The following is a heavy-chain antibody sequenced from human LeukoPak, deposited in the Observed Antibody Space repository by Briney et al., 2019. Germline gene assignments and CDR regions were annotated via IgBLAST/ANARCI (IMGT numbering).Heavy chain of an antibody. D-gene: IGHD5-12*01. CDR2: INPNSGGT. CDR1: GYTVTGYY. J-gene: IGHJ4*02. CDR3: APGSDSGYYRVGTYFDY. Sequence: ASVKVSCKSSGYTVTGYYMHWVRQAPGQGLEWMGWINPNSGGTNYAQKFQGRVTMTRDTSISTAYMELSRLRSDDTAVYYCAPGSDSGYYRVGTYFDYWGQGTLVTVSS. V-gene: IGHV1-2*02.